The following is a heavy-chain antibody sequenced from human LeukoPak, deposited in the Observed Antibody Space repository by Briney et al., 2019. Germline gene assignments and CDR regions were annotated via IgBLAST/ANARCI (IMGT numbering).Heavy chain of an antibody. J-gene: IGHJ5*02. CDR3: ARDNSVEDTAWWFDP. D-gene: IGHD4-23*01. V-gene: IGHV1-46*02. Sequence: ASVKVSCKTSGYSFNNYHIHWVRQAPGQGLEWMGIINPSGGSTSYAQKFQGRVTMTRDMSTSTDYMELSSLRSEDTAVYYCARDNSVEDTAWWFDPWGQGTLVTVSS. CDR1: GYSFNNYH. CDR2: INPSGGST.